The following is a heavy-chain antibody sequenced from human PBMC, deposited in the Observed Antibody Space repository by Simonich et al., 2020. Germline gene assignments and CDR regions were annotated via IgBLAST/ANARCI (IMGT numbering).Heavy chain of an antibody. CDR2: IYYSGST. J-gene: IGHJ4*02. Sequence: QVQLQESGPGLVKPSETLSLTCTVSGGSISSYYWSWIRQPPGKGREWIGYIYYSGSTNYNPALKSRVTISVDTSKNQFSLKRSSVTAADTAVYYCARGGLYFDYWGQGTLVTVSS. V-gene: IGHV4-59*01. CDR1: GGSISSYY. CDR3: ARGGLYFDY. D-gene: IGHD2-15*01.